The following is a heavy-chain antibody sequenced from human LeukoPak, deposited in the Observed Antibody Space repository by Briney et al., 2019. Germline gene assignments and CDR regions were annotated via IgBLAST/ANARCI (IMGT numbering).Heavy chain of an antibody. V-gene: IGHV4-59*01. J-gene: IGHJ3*02. CDR1: GGSISSYY. CDR2: IYYSGST. D-gene: IGHD6-6*01. Sequence: SETLSLTCTVSGGSISSYYWSWIRQPPGKGLEWIGYIYYSGSTNYNPSLKSRVTISVDTSKNQFSLNLSSVTAADTAVYYCARVRSSGPDAFDIWGQGTMVTVSS. CDR3: ARVRSSGPDAFDI.